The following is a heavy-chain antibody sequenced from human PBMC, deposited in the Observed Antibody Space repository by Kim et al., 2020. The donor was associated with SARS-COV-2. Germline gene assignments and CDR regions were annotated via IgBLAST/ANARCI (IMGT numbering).Heavy chain of an antibody. V-gene: IGHV4-31*03. Sequence: SETLSLTCTVSGGSISSGGYYWSWIRQHPGKGLEWIGYIYYSGSTYYNPSLKSRVTISVDTSKNQFSLKLSSVTAADTAVYYCAREMNSPYYYDSSGYFPWFDPWGQGTLVTVSS. CDR2: IYYSGST. CDR3: AREMNSPYYYDSSGYFPWFDP. D-gene: IGHD3-22*01. CDR1: GGSISSGGYY. J-gene: IGHJ5*02.